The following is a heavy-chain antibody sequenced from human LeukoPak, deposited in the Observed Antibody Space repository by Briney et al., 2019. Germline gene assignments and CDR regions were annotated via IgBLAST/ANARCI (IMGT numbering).Heavy chain of an antibody. V-gene: IGHV4-34*01. D-gene: IGHD2-2*01. CDR2: INHSGST. Sequence: PSETLSLTCAVYGGSFSGYYWSWIRQPPGKGLEWIGEINHSGSTNYNPSLKSRVTISVDTSKNQFSLKLGSVTAADTAVYYCARKLAGGYCSSTSCHGSGNWFDPWGQGTLVTVSS. J-gene: IGHJ5*02. CDR1: GGSFSGYY. CDR3: ARKLAGGYCSSTSCHGSGNWFDP.